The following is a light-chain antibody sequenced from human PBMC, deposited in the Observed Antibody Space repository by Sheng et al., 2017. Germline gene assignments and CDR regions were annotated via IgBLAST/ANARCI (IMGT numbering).Light chain of an antibody. CDR2: AAS. Sequence: AIQMTQSPSSLSASVGDRVTITCRASQDIRNDLAWYQQKPGKAPKLLIYAASTLQRGVPSRFSGSGSGTEFTLTISSLQPDDFATYYCQQYVRFYSFGQGTKLE. CDR3: QQYVRFYS. J-gene: IGKJ2*03. CDR1: QDIRND. V-gene: IGKV1-6*01.